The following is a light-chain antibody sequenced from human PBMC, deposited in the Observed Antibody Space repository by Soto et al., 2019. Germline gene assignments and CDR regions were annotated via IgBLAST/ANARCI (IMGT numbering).Light chain of an antibody. CDR1: SGHSSYV. V-gene: IGLV4-69*01. CDR2: VNSDGSH. Sequence: QPVLTQSPSASASLGASVKLTCTLSSGHSSYVIAWHQQQPEKGPRYLMNVNSDGSHSKGDGIPDRFSGSSSGAERYLTIASLQSEEEADYYCQTWGTGIQLFGGGTKLTVL. CDR3: QTWGTGIQL. J-gene: IGLJ2*01.